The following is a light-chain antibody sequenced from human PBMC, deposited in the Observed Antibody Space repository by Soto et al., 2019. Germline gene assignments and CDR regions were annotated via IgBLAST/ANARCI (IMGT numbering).Light chain of an antibody. CDR2: STN. V-gene: IGLV1-44*01. Sequence: QSALTQPPSASGTPGQRVTISCSGSSSNIGTNTGNWYQHFPGSAPQLLLYSTNQRPSGVPGRFSGSKSGTSSSLAISGLQYEDEADYYCAAWDGSLDVVLFGGGTKLTVL. CDR3: AAWDGSLDVVL. J-gene: IGLJ2*01. CDR1: SSNIGTNT.